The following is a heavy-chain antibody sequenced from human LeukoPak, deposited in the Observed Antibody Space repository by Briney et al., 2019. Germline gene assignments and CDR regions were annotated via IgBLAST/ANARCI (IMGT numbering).Heavy chain of an antibody. CDR3: AKGFFGKHCTGGSCYSWYFDL. V-gene: IGHV3-9*01. CDR1: GFTFDDYA. D-gene: IGHD2-15*01. J-gene: IGHJ2*01. Sequence: GGSLRLSCAASGFTFDDYAMHWVRQPPGKGLEWVSSISVNSGSIGYADSVRGRFTISRDNGKSALYLQMISLRTEDTAFYFCAKGFFGKHCTGGSCYSWYFDLWGRGALVTVSS. CDR2: ISVNSGSI.